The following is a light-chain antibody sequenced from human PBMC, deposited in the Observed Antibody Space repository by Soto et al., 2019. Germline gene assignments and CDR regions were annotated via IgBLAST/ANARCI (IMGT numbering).Light chain of an antibody. CDR2: WGS. Sequence: TQSPATLSVSLGEEVSLSCRASQSVGPNLAWYQQRPGQAPRLLIHWGSTRANGVPARFRGSGRGTDFTLTISNLQSEDLAVSYCQQYENCPPYSFGQGTRLEIK. CDR3: QQYENCPPYS. J-gene: IGKJ2*03. V-gene: IGKV3-15*01. CDR1: QSVGPN.